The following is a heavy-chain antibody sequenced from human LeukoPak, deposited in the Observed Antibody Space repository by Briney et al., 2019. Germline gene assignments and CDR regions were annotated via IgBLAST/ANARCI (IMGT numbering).Heavy chain of an antibody. J-gene: IGHJ6*03. D-gene: IGHD2-2*01. CDR3: PRPSPPWLAV. V-gene: IGHV4-39*01. CDR1: VGSISSSSYY. CDR2: IYYSGST. Sequence: SETLSLTCTVSVGSISSSSYYWRWIRQPPRNGLEWIGSIYYSGSTYYNPSLKSRVAISVDTSKNQFSVKLSSVTAADKVVYYCPRPSPPWLAVWVKGTTVTVSS.